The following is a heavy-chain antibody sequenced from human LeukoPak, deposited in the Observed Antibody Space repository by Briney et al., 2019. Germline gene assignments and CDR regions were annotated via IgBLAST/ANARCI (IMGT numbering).Heavy chain of an antibody. Sequence: PGGSLRLSCAASGFTFSSYAMSWVRQAPGKGLEWVSAISGSGGTTYYADSVKGRFTISRDNSKNTLYLQMNSLRAEDTAVYYCAKGGVVVVAATEDYWGQGTLVTVSS. J-gene: IGHJ4*02. CDR3: AKGGVVVVAATEDY. V-gene: IGHV3-23*01. CDR1: GFTFSSYA. D-gene: IGHD2-15*01. CDR2: ISGSGGTT.